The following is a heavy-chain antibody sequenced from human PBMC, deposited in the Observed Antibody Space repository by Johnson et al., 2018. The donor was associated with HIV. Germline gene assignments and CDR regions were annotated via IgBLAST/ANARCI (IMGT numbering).Heavy chain of an antibody. Sequence: QVQLVESGGGVVQPGRSLRLSCAASGFSFSIYDMHWVRQAPDKGLEWVAVISYDGSNKYYADSVKGRFTISRDNSKKTLNLQMNSLRAEDTAVYYCASPNDSSGYVLGADAFDIWGQGTMVTVSS. CDR3: ASPNDSSGYVLGADAFDI. CDR1: GFSFSIYD. CDR2: ISYDGSNK. V-gene: IGHV3-30*03. D-gene: IGHD3-22*01. J-gene: IGHJ3*02.